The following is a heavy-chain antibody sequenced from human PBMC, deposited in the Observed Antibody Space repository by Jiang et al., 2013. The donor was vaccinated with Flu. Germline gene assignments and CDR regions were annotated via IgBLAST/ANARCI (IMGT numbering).Heavy chain of an antibody. Sequence: RLSCAASGFTFSYYTMDWVRQAPGKGLEWVSSISGRDNSIYYADSVKGRFTVSRDNARDSLYLQMNSLRAEDSAVYFCAQHCSGGNCYSLWGQGTQVTVSS. CDR2: ISGRDNSI. J-gene: IGHJ4*02. D-gene: IGHD2-15*01. V-gene: IGHV3-21*01. CDR1: GFTFSYYT. CDR3: AQHCSGGNCYSL.